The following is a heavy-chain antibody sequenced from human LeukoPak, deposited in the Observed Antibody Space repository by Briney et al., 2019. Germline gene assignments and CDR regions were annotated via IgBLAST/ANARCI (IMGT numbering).Heavy chain of an antibody. Sequence: GGSLRLSCAASGFIFSGFAMTWVRQAPGKGLEWVSSISDDGGSTYYADSVKGRFTFSRDNSKNTLYLQMNSLRAEDTAVYYCARADGYSSWFVHWGQGTLVTVSS. CDR3: ARADGYSSWFVH. V-gene: IGHV3-23*01. D-gene: IGHD5-18*01. J-gene: IGHJ5*02. CDR1: GFIFSGFA. CDR2: ISDDGGST.